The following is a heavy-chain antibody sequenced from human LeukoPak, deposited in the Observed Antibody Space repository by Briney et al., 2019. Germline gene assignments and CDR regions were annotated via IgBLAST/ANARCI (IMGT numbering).Heavy chain of an antibody. CDR3: ARASTMIVVVTDYYYMDV. V-gene: IGHV1-69*01. CDR2: IIPIFGTA. D-gene: IGHD3-22*01. J-gene: IGHJ6*03. Sequence: SVKVSCKASGGTFSSYAISWVRQAPGQGLEWVGGIIPIFGTANYAQKFQGRVTITADESTSTAYMELSSLRSEDTAVYYCARASTMIVVVTDYYYMDVWGKGTTVTVSS. CDR1: GGTFSSYA.